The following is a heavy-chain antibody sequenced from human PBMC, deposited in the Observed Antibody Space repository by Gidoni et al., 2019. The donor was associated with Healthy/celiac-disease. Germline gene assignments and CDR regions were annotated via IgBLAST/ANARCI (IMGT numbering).Heavy chain of an antibody. CDR2: IIPIIGTA. Sequence: QVQLVQSGAEVKKPGSSVKVSCKASGCTFSSYAFSWLRQAPGQGLGWMGGIIPIIGTANYAQKFQGRVTITADESTSTAYMELSSLRSEDTAVYYCARDPLKSGYCSGGSCLPLSGGNYYYYGMDVWGQGTTVTVSS. V-gene: IGHV1-69*01. D-gene: IGHD2-15*01. J-gene: IGHJ6*02. CDR3: ARDPLKSGYCSGGSCLPLSGGNYYYYGMDV. CDR1: GCTFSSYA.